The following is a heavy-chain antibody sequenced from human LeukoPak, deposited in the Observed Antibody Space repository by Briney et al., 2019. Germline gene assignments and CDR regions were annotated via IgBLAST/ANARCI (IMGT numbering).Heavy chain of an antibody. CDR1: GGSISSGGYY. J-gene: IGHJ4*02. V-gene: IGHV4-30-4*08. Sequence: SQTLSLTCTVSGGSISSGGYYWSWIRQPPGKGLEWIGYIYYSGSTYYNPSLKSRVTISVDTSKNQFSLKLSSVTAADTAVYYCASGQGGYDPWVYWGQGTLVTVSS. D-gene: IGHD5-12*01. CDR3: ASGQGGYDPWVY. CDR2: IYYSGST.